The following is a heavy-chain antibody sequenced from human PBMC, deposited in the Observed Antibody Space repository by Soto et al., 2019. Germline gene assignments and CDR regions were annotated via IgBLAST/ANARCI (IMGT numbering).Heavy chain of an antibody. V-gene: IGHV3-74*01. CDR2: IKSGGSST. J-gene: IGHJ6*02. CDR1: GFTSSNYG. Sequence: EVQLVESGGGLVQPGGSLRLSCAASGFTSSNYGMHWVRQAPGKGLVWVSHIKSGGSSTNYADSVKGRFTISRDNAKNTLDLQMHGLRAEDMAVYYCARSVRSGSFPYYYYAMDVWGQGTTVTVSS. CDR3: ARSVRSGSFPYYYYAMDV. D-gene: IGHD3-10*01.